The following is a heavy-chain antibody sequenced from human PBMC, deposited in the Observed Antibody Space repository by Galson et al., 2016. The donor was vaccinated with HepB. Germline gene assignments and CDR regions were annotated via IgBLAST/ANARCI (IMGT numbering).Heavy chain of an antibody. CDR3: AKLSVGTLFDP. V-gene: IGHV3-23*01. CDR2: ISDSGDRT. D-gene: IGHD4-23*01. Sequence: SLRLSCAASGFTFSGFAMTWVRQAPGKGLEWVSSISDSGDRTYYADSVKGRFTISRDNSKNPLYLQMHSLRAEDTAVYYCAKLSVGTLFDPWGQGTLVTV. CDR1: GFTFSGFA. J-gene: IGHJ5*02.